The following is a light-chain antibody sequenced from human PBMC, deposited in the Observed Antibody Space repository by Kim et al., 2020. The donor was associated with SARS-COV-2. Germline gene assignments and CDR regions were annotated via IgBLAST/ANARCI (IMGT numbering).Light chain of an antibody. CDR3: QQSYSAPYT. Sequence: IQMTQSPSSLSASVGDRVSITCRASQSINQYLNWYQQEAGKAPKLLIYAAASLQSGVPSRFSGSGSETDFTLTISSLQAEDFATYYCQQSYSAPYTFGQGTKLEI. CDR2: AAA. CDR1: QSINQY. V-gene: IGKV1-39*01. J-gene: IGKJ2*01.